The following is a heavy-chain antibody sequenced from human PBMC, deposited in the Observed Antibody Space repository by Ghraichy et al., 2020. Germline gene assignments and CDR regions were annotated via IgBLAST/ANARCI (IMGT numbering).Heavy chain of an antibody. CDR3: ATSPTRDSRSSY. J-gene: IGHJ4*02. CDR1: GFTFSYYW. V-gene: IGHV3-7*01. CDR2: INQDGIQK. Sequence: GGSLRLSCAASGFTFSYYWMSWVRQAPGKGLEWAANINQDGIQKYYVDSVKGRFTMSRDNARNSLYLQMNSLRAEDTAVYYCATSPTRDSRSSYWGQGTLVTVSS. D-gene: IGHD3-22*01.